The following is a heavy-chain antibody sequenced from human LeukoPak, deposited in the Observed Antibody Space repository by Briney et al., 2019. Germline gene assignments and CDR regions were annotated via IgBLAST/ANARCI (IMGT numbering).Heavy chain of an antibody. CDR1: GYTFTTHD. V-gene: IGHV1-8*01. Sequence: ASVKVSCKASGYTFTTHDINWVRQATGQGLEWMGWMNPNSGNTGYAQKFQGRVTMTRNTSISTAYMELSSLRSEDTAVYYCATCSGYRDDAFDIWGQGTMVTVSS. CDR3: ATCSGYRDDAFDI. D-gene: IGHD3-22*01. J-gene: IGHJ3*02. CDR2: MNPNSGNT.